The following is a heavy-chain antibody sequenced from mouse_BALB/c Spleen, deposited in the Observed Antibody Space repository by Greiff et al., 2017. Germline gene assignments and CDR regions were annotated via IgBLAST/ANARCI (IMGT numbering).Heavy chain of an antibody. CDR3: ARWPPRATWFAY. J-gene: IGHJ3*01. Sequence: QVQLQQSGAELMKPGASVKISCKATGYTFSSYWIEWVKQRPGHGLEWIGEILPGSGSTNYNEKFKGKATFTADTSSNTAYMQLSSLTSEDSAVYYCARWPPRATWFAYWGQGTLVTVSA. D-gene: IGHD3-1*01. CDR2: ILPGSGST. V-gene: IGHV1-9*01. CDR1: GYTFSSYW.